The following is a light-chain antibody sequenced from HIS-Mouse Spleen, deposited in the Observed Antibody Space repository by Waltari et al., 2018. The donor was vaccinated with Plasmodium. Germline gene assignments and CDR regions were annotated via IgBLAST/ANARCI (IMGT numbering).Light chain of an antibody. Sequence: EIVMTQSPATLSVSPGERATLSCRASQSVSSNLAWYQKKPGQAPRLLIYGASTRATGIPARFSGSGSGTEFTLTISSMQSEDFAVYYCQQYNNWPPPFGGGTKVEIK. J-gene: IGKJ4*01. CDR2: GAS. CDR3: QQYNNWPPP. CDR1: QSVSSN. V-gene: IGKV3-15*01.